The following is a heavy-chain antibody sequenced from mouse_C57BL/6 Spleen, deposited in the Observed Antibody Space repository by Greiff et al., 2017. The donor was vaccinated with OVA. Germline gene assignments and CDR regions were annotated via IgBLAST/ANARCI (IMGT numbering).Heavy chain of an antibody. V-gene: IGHV1-82*01. CDR1: GYAFSSSW. CDR2: IYPGDGDT. CDR3: ARTGWLLRPFDY. D-gene: IGHD2-3*01. J-gene: IGHJ2*01. Sequence: VQLQQSGPELVKPGASVKLSCKASGYAFSSSWMNWVKQRPGKGLEWIGRIYPGDGDTNYNGKFKGKATLTADKSSSTAYMQLSSLTSEDSAVYFCARTGWLLRPFDYWGQGTTLTVSS.